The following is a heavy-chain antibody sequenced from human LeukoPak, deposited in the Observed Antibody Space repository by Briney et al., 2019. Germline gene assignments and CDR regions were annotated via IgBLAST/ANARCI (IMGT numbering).Heavy chain of an antibody. CDR2: IWYDGSNK. CDR1: GFSFSSYG. D-gene: IGHD3-10*01. CDR3: ANYGSVSYFAY. V-gene: IGHV3-30*02. J-gene: IGHJ4*02. Sequence: GGSLRLSCAASGFSFSSYGMHWVRQAPGKGLEWVAVIWYDGSNKYYADSVKGRFTISRDNSKNTLYLQMISLRAEDTAVYYCANYGSVSYFAYWGQGTLVTVSS.